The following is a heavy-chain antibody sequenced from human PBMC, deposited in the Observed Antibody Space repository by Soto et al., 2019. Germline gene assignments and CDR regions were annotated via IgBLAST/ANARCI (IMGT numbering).Heavy chain of an antibody. V-gene: IGHV3-73*01. CDR1: GFTFSGSA. CDR3: TRHPDLYYDILTGYKGY. CDR2: IRSKANSYAT. D-gene: IGHD3-9*01. Sequence: LRLSCAASGFTFSGSAMHWVRQASGKGLEWVGRIRSKANSYATAYAASVKGRFTISRDDSKNTAYLQMNSLKTEDTAAYYCTRHPDLYYDILTGYKGYWGQGTLVTVSS. J-gene: IGHJ4*02.